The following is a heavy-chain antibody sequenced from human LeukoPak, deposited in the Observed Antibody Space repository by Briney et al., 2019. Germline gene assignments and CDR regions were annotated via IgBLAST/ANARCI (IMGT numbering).Heavy chain of an antibody. CDR2: ISSSGGTI. V-gene: IGHV3-48*03. D-gene: IGHD1-26*01. J-gene: IGHJ4*02. CDR3: ARVGMIVGADY. CDR1: GFTFSNE. Sequence: GGSLRLSCAASGFTFSNEMNWVRQAPGKGLEWVSYISSSGGTIYYADSVKGRFTISRDNAKNSLYLQMNSLRAEDTAVYYCARVGMIVGADYWGQGTPVTVSS.